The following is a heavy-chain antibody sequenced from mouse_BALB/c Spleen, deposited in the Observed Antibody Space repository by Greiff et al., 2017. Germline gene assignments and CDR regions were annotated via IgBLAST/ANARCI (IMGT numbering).Heavy chain of an antibody. J-gene: IGHJ3*01. V-gene: IGHV2-6-7*01. CDR2: IWGDGST. CDR1: GFSLTGYG. Sequence: QVQLKQSGPGLVAPSQSLSITCTVSGFSLTGYGVNWVRQPPGKGLEWLGMIWGDGSTDYNSALKSRLSISKDNSKSQVFLKMNSLQTDDTARYYCARGGSSYGFAYWGQGTLVTVSA. CDR3: ARGGSSYGFAY. D-gene: IGHD1-1*01.